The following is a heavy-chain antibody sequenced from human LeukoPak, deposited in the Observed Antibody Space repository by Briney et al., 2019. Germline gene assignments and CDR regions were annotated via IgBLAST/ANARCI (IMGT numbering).Heavy chain of an antibody. D-gene: IGHD2-2*01. Sequence: AGGSLRLSCAASGFTFSSYSMNWVRQAPGKGLEWVSYISSSSSTIYYADSVEGRFTISRDNAKNSLYLQMNSLRAEDTAVYYCARDGGCSSTSCHSRLNWFDPWGQGTLVTVSS. CDR3: ARDGGCSSTSCHSRLNWFDP. CDR2: ISSSSSTI. CDR1: GFTFSSYS. J-gene: IGHJ5*02. V-gene: IGHV3-48*01.